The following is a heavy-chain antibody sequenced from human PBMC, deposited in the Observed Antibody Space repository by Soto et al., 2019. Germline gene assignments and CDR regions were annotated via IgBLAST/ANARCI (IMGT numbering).Heavy chain of an antibody. CDR1: GYTFTSYG. CDR3: ARFYSDYDRSFGFDP. D-gene: IGHD5-12*01. Sequence: QVQLVQSGAEVKKPGASVKVSCKASGYTFTSYGITWVRQAPGQGLEWMGWISAYNGNTNYAQKLQGRVTMTTDTSTSTAYMEPRSLRSDDTAVYYCARFYSDYDRSFGFDPWGQGTLVTVSS. V-gene: IGHV1-18*01. J-gene: IGHJ5*02. CDR2: ISAYNGNT.